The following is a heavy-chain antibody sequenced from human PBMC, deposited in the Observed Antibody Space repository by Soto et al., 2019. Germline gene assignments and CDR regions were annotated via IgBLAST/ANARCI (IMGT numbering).Heavy chain of an antibody. CDR3: VKVGLGTYYYFDS. CDR2: IMSNGGKT. J-gene: IGHJ4*02. Sequence: EVQLVESGGGLVQPGGSLRLSCSASGFTFSTYTMHWVRQAPGKGLEYVSSIMSNGGKTYYADSVKGRFSISRDNSKNTVDLQMSSLRAEDTAVYYCVKVGLGTYYYFDSWCQGTLVTVSS. V-gene: IGHV3-64D*06. CDR1: GFTFSTYT. D-gene: IGHD1-26*01.